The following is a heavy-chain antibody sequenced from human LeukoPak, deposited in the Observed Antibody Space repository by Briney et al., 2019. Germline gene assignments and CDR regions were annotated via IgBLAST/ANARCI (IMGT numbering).Heavy chain of an antibody. J-gene: IGHJ4*02. CDR1: GFTFSSYT. CDR2: ITTSDGNT. CDR3: AKDRYSYGKFDY. V-gene: IGHV3-23*01. Sequence: GGSLRLSCAASGFTFSSYTMSWVRQAPGKGLEWVSTITTSDGNTYYADSVKGRFTISRDNSKNTLYLQMNSLRAEDTAVYYCAKDRYSYGKFDYWGQGTLVTVSS. D-gene: IGHD5-18*01.